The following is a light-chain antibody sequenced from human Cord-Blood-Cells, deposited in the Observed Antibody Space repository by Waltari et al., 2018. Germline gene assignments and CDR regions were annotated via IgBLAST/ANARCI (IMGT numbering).Light chain of an antibody. CDR1: SSDVGSYNL. J-gene: IGLJ3*02. CDR3: CSYAGSSTCV. Sequence: QSALTQPASVSGSPGQSITISCTGTSSDVGSYNLVSWYQQHPGKAPKLMIYEVSKRPSGVSNRFSGAKSGDTASLTISGLHAEDEADYYCCSYAGSSTCVFGGGTKLTVL. V-gene: IGLV2-23*02. CDR2: EVS.